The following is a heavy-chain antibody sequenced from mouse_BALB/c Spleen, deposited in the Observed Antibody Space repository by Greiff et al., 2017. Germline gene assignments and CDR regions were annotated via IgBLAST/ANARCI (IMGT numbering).Heavy chain of an antibody. CDR1: GFNIKDYY. V-gene: IGHV14-1*02. CDR3: ASITTVKDWYFDV. CDR2: IDPENGNT. Sequence: EVMLVESGAELVRPGALVKLSCKASGFNIKDYYMHWVKQRPEQGLEWIGWIDPENGNTIYDPKFQGKASITADTSSNTAYLQLSSLTSEDTAVYYCASITTVKDWYFDVWGAGTTVTVSS. J-gene: IGHJ1*01. D-gene: IGHD1-1*01.